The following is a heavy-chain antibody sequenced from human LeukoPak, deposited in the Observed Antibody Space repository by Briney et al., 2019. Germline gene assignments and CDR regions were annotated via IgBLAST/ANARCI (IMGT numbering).Heavy chain of an antibody. Sequence: ASVKVSCKASGYTFTSYGISWVRQAPGQGLEWMGWISAYNDNTNYAQKVQGRVAMTTDTSSSTAYMELRSLRSDDTAVYYCARDSEILTGYETSDYWGQGTLVTVSS. V-gene: IGHV1-18*01. J-gene: IGHJ4*02. CDR3: ARDSEILTGYETSDY. CDR1: GYTFTSYG. CDR2: ISAYNDNT. D-gene: IGHD3-9*01.